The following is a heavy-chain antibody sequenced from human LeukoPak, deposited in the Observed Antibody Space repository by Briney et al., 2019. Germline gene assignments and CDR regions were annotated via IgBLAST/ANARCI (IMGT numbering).Heavy chain of an antibody. D-gene: IGHD3-22*01. Sequence: SETLSLTCTVSGGSISSYYWSWVRQPPGKGLEWIGEIYHSGSTNYNPSLKSRVTISVDKSKNQFSLKLSSVTAADTAVYYCARESGYYYDSSGYPLDIWGQGTMVTVSS. V-gene: IGHV4-4*02. CDR3: ARESGYYYDSSGYPLDI. CDR1: GGSISSYY. J-gene: IGHJ3*02. CDR2: IYHSGST.